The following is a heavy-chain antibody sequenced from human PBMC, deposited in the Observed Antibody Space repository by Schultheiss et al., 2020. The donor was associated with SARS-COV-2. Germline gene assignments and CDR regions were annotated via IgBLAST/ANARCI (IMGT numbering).Heavy chain of an antibody. CDR2: IYYSGST. D-gene: IGHD4-23*01. V-gene: IGHV4-61*08. Sequence: SETLSLTCTVSGGSISSGGYYWSWIRQHPGKGLEWIGYIYYSGSTYYNPSLKSRLTISVDTSKNQFSLKLSSVTAADTAVYYCARGVGLRWYGRLFDYWGQGTLVTVSS. J-gene: IGHJ4*02. CDR3: ARGVGLRWYGRLFDY. CDR1: GGSISSGGYY.